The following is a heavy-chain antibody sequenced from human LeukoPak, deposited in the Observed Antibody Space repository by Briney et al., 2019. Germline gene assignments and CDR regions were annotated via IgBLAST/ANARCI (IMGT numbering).Heavy chain of an antibody. CDR2: IYYSGST. CDR3: ARHWDSSGPPDV. D-gene: IGHD3-22*01. Sequence: SETLSLTCTVSGGSISSYYWSWLRQPPGKGLEWIWYIYYSGSTNYNPSLKSRVTISVDTSKNQYSLKLSPVTAADTAVYYCARHWDSSGPPDVWGQGTMVTASS. V-gene: IGHV4-59*08. CDR1: GGSISSYY. J-gene: IGHJ3*01.